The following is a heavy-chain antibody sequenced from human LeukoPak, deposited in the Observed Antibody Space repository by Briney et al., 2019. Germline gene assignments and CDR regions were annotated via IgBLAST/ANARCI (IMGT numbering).Heavy chain of an antibody. Sequence: PGGSLRLSCAASGFTVSSNYMSWVRQAPGKGLEWVGRIKSKTDGETTDYAAPVKGRFTISRDDSKNTLYLQMNSLKTEDTAMYYCTTSIGSSSPWGQGTLVTVSS. V-gene: IGHV3-15*01. CDR1: GFTVSSNY. CDR2: IKSKTDGETT. CDR3: TTSIGSSSP. D-gene: IGHD6-13*01. J-gene: IGHJ5*02.